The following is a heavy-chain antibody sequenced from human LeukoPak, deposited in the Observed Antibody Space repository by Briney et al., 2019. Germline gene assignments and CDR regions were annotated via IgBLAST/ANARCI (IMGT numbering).Heavy chain of an antibody. J-gene: IGHJ1*01. CDR1: GGTFSSYA. Sequence: GSSVKVSCKASGGTFSSYAISWVRQAPGQGLEWMGRIIPILGIANYAQKFQGRVTITADKSTSTAYMELSSLRSEDTAVYYCARDEPVPAAPGAEYFQHWGQGTLVTVSS. D-gene: IGHD2-2*01. CDR2: IIPILGIA. V-gene: IGHV1-69*04. CDR3: ARDEPVPAAPGAEYFQH.